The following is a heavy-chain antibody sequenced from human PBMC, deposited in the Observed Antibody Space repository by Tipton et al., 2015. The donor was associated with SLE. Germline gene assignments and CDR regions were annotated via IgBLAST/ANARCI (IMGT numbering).Heavy chain of an antibody. CDR2: IWFDGSDK. J-gene: IGHJ2*01. Sequence: QLVQSGGGVVQPGRSLRLSCAASGFTFSNYGMHWVRQAPGKGLEWVAVIWFDGSDKYYADSVKGRFTISRDNSKNTVYLQMNSLRAEDTAMYYCARRGPGSTWYWYFDLWGRGTLVTVSS. CDR3: ARRGPGSTWYWYFDL. V-gene: IGHV3-33*08. CDR1: GFTFSNYG. D-gene: IGHD6-13*01.